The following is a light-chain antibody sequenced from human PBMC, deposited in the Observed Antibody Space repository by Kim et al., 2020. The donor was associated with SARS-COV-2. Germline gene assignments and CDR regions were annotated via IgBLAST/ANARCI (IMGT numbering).Light chain of an antibody. J-gene: IGLJ3*02. CDR1: SPNIGNSY. Sequence: QSVLTQPPSVSAAPGQKVTISCSGSSPNIGNSYVYWYQQLPGTAPKLLIYDNHKRPTGIPDRFSGSKSGTSAPLAITGLQTGDEADYYCGTWDSSLSAGVFGGGTQLTVL. V-gene: IGLV1-51*01. CDR2: DNH. CDR3: GTWDSSLSAGV.